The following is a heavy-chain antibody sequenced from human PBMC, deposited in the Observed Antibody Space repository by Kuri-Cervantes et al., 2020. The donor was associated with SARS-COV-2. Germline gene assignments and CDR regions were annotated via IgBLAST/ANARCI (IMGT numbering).Heavy chain of an antibody. V-gene: IGHV4-34*01. CDR1: GGSFSGYY. CDR3: ARPGRTVRGVITYYFDY. CDR2: INHSGST. D-gene: IGHD3-10*01. Sequence: QTLSLTCAVYGGSFSGYYWSWIRQPPGKGLEWIGEINHSGSTNYNPSLKSRVTISVDTSKNQFSLKLSSVTAADTAVYYCARPGRTVRGVITYYFDYWGQGTLVTVSS. J-gene: IGHJ4*02.